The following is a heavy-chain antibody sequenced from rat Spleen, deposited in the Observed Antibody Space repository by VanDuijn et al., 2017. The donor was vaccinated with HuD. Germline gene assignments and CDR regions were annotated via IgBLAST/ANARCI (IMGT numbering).Heavy chain of an antibody. V-gene: IGHV3-1*01. CDR2: ISYSGST. J-gene: IGHJ2*01. D-gene: IGHD1-10*01. CDR3: ARRRGQVYNNYFDY. CDR1: DYSITSSY. Sequence: EVRLQESGPGLVKPSQSLSLTCSVTDYSITSSYGWSWIRKFPGNKMEWIGHISYSGSTNSNPSLKSRISITRDTSKNQFFLQLNSVTTEDTATYYCARRRGQVYNNYFDYWGQGVMVTVSS.